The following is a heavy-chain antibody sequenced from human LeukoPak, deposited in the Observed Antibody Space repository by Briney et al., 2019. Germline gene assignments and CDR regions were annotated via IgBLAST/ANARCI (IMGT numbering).Heavy chain of an antibody. CDR2: IKEDGTEE. Sequence: PGGSLRLSCAASVFIFSTYCMTWVRQAPGKGLEWVANIKEDGTEEYYVDSVKGRFTISRDNAKNSLSLQMKSLRPEDTAVYYCARGVRRFEYWGQGALVTVSS. V-gene: IGHV3-7*01. D-gene: IGHD3-10*02. CDR1: VFIFSTYC. J-gene: IGHJ4*02. CDR3: ARGVRRFEY.